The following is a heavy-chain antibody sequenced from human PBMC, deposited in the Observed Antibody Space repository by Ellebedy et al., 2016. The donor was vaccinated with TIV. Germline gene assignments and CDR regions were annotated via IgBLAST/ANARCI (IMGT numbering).Heavy chain of an antibody. CDR1: GFFINSGYH. J-gene: IGHJ4*02. D-gene: IGHD3-22*01. CDR3: ARGRRQSETSAYYLDY. V-gene: IGHV4-38-2*02. Sequence: SETLSLXXTVSGFFINSGYHWGWIRQSPGKGLEWIANIHHSGRTHYNPSLESRVTISVDTSKNQFSLKLTSVTAADTAVYYCARGRRQSETSAYYLDYWGQGTLATVSS. CDR2: IHHSGRT.